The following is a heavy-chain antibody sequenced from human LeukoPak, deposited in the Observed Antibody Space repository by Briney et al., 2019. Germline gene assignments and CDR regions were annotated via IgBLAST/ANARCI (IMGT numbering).Heavy chain of an antibody. CDR1: GFTFSSYS. D-gene: IGHD3-10*01. CDR2: ISSSSSTI. V-gene: IGHV3-48*04. J-gene: IGHJ5*02. Sequence: GGSLRLSCAASGFTFSSYSMNWVRQAPGKGLEWVSYISSSSSTIYYADSVKGRFTISRDNAKNSLYLQMNSLRAEDTAVYYCARDPMVRGVRVYWFDPWGQGTLVTVSS. CDR3: ARDPMVRGVRVYWFDP.